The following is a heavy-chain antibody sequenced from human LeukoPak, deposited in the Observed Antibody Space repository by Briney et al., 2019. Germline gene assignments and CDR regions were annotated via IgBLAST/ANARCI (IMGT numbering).Heavy chain of an antibody. CDR3: AKDGYCSSTSCYPAPY. J-gene: IGHJ4*02. CDR1: GFIFSSYA. D-gene: IGHD2-2*01. V-gene: IGHV3-23*01. CDR2: LSGSGGTT. Sequence: GGSLRLSCAASGFIFSSYAMSWVRQAPGKGLEWVSGLSGSGGTTYYADSVKGRFTLSRDNSKNMLYLQMNSLRAEDTAVYYCAKDGYCSSTSCYPAPYWGQGTLVTVSS.